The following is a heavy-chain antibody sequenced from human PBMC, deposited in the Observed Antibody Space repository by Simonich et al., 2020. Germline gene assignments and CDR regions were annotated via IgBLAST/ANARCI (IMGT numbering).Heavy chain of an antibody. CDR2: ISLNSGRI. Sequence: EVQLVESGGGLVQPGRSLRLSCAASGFTFDDYAMHWVRQAPGKGLEWVSGISLNSGRIGYADSVKGRFTISRDNAKNSLYLQMNSLRAEDTALYYCAKDGGYCTNGVCYYFDYWGQGTLVTVSS. CDR1: GFTFDDYA. J-gene: IGHJ4*02. V-gene: IGHV3-9*01. D-gene: IGHD2-8*01. CDR3: AKDGGYCTNGVCYYFDY.